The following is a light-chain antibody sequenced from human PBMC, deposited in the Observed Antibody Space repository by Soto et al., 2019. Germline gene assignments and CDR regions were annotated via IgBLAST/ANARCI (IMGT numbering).Light chain of an antibody. V-gene: IGLV1-44*01. Sequence: QSVLTQPPSASGTPGQTITIFCSGTTSNIGSKTVNWYQQLPGAAPKLLIYSNDQRPSGVPDRFSGSKSGTSASLAITGLQSEDEADYYCASWDDSLIGVVFGGGTKLTVL. CDR1: TSNIGSKT. J-gene: IGLJ3*02. CDR2: SND. CDR3: ASWDDSLIGVV.